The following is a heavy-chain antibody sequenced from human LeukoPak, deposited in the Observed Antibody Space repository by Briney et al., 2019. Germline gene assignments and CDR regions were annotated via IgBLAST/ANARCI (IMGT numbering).Heavy chain of an antibody. Sequence: SETLSRTCAVYGGSFSGYYWSWIRQPPGKGLEWIGEINHSGSTNYNPSLKSRVTISVDTSKNQFSLKLSSVTAADTAVYYCASSSPTNWFDPWGQGTLVTVSS. CDR3: ASSSPTNWFDP. CDR2: INHSGST. CDR1: GGSFSGYY. V-gene: IGHV4-34*01. D-gene: IGHD2-2*01. J-gene: IGHJ5*02.